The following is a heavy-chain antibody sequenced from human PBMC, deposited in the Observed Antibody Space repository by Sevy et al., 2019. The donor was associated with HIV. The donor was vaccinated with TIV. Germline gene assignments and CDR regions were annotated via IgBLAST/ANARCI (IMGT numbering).Heavy chain of an antibody. CDR3: ATHAGIAAAGRVFDY. CDR2: TRNKADGYTT. CDR1: GFTFSDHY. J-gene: IGHJ4*02. V-gene: IGHV3-72*01. Sequence: GSLRLSCVASGFTFSDHYMEWVRQAPGKGLEWVGRTRNKADGYTTGYAASVKGRFTISRDESKNSLYVQMNSLKAEDTAVYYCATHAGIAAAGRVFDYWGQGTLVTVSS. D-gene: IGHD6-13*01.